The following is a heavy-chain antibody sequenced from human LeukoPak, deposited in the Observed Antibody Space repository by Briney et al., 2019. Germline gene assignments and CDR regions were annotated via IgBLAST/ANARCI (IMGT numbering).Heavy chain of an antibody. V-gene: IGHV3-7*01. D-gene: IGHD3-3*01. CDR2: IKQDGSEK. J-gene: IGHJ4*02. CDR1: GFTFSSYW. CDR3: ARVFTIFGVVIRLLDY. Sequence: GGSLRLSCAASGFTFSSYWMSWVRQAPGKGLEWVANIKQDGSEKYYVDSVKGRFTISRDSAKNSLYLQMNSLRAEDTAVYYCARVFTIFGVVIRLLDYWGQGTLVTVSS.